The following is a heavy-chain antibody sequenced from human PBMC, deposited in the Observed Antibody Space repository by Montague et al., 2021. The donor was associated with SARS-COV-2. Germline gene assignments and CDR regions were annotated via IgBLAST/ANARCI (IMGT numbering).Heavy chain of an antibody. CDR1: GFTFSSYE. CDR2: IINSGSST. Sequence: SLRLSCAASGFTFSSYEMNWVRQAPGKGLEWISKIINSGSSTYYADSVKGRFTISRDNAKNSLYLQMNGLRAEDTAVYYCATYYYNSDHVRSAWGQGTLVTVSS. V-gene: IGHV3-48*03. CDR3: ATYYYNSDHVRSA. J-gene: IGHJ5*02. D-gene: IGHD3-10*01.